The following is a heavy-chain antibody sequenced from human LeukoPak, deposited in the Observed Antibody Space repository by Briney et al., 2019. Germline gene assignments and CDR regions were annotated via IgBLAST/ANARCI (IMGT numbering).Heavy chain of an antibody. CDR2: ISSSGLYI. V-gene: IGHV3-21*01. D-gene: IGHD5-24*01. CDR1: GFTSSTYT. CDR3: AREERDGYNYYWYFDL. J-gene: IGHJ2*01. Sequence: SGGSLRLSCEVSGFTSSTYTMNWVRQAPGKGLEWVSSISSSGLYIYYADSVKGRFTISRDNAKNSLYLQMSSLRAEDTAVYYCAREERDGYNYYWYFDLWGRGTLVTVSS.